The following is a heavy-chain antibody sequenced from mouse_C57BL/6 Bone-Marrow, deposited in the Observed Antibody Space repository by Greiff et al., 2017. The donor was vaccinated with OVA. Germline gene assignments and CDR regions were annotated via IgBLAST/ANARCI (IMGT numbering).Heavy chain of an antibody. Sequence: QVQLQQSGPGLVQPSQRLSITCTVSGFSLTSYGVHWVRQSPGKGLEWLGVIWSGGSTDYNAAFISRLSISKDNSKSQVFFKMNSLQADDTAIYYCARLYYGYEGFAYWGQGTLVTVSA. CDR2: IWSGGST. D-gene: IGHD2-2*01. CDR1: GFSLTSYG. CDR3: ARLYYGYEGFAY. J-gene: IGHJ3*01. V-gene: IGHV2-2*01.